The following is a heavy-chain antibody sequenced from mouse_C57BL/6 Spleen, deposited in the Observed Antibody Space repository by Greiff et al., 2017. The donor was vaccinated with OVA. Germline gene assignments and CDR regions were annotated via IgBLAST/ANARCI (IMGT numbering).Heavy chain of an antibody. Sequence: VQLQQSGPGLVKPGDSVKISCKASGYSFPGSFMNWVMQSLGKSLEWIGRIIPSIGDIFNTQKFKGKATLTVDKSSSTAHMELRSLTSEDSAVYYCARSTTVGAMDYWGQGTSVTVSS. CDR3: ARSTTVGAMDY. CDR2: IIPSIGDI. V-gene: IGHV1-20*01. CDR1: GYSFPGSF. J-gene: IGHJ4*01. D-gene: IGHD1-1*01.